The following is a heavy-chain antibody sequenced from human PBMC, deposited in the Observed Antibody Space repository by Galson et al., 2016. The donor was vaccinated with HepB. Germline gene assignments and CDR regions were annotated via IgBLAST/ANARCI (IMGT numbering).Heavy chain of an antibody. D-gene: IGHD3-10*01. CDR1: GVTFNSYD. V-gene: IGHV1-69*13. Sequence: SVKVSCKASGVTFNSYDFNWVRQAPGQGLEWLGGIMPAFGTTNYAQKFQGRVTIAADESTGTAYMDLSSLRSEDTAVYYCASGPLDSPTLSFDYWGQGTLVTVSS. J-gene: IGHJ4*02. CDR3: ASGPLDSPTLSFDY. CDR2: IMPAFGTT.